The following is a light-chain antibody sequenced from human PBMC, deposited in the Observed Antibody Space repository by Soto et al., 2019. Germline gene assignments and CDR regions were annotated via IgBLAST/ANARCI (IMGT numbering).Light chain of an antibody. CDR3: QQYNNWPWT. CDR2: GAS. J-gene: IGKJ1*01. V-gene: IGKV3-15*01. Sequence: EIVLTQSPATLSVSPRERSTLSCRASQSVSGNLVWYQNRPGQAPRLLIHGASTRATGFPARLSGSGYGTDLTITISSMQYEDFAVYYCQQYNNWPWTFGHGTKVDIK. CDR1: QSVSGN.